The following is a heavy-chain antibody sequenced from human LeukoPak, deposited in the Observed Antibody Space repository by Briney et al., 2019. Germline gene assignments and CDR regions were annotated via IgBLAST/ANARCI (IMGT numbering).Heavy chain of an antibody. CDR1: GFTFSSYS. CDR3: ARGDLRKGNDY. CDR2: ISSSSSYI. Sequence: PGGSLRLSCAASGFTFSSYSMTWVRQAPGKGLEWVSSISSSSSYIYYADSVEGRFTISRDNAKNSLYLQMNSLRAEDTAVYYCARGDLRKGNDYWGQGTLVTVSS. D-gene: IGHD2-21*02. J-gene: IGHJ4*02. V-gene: IGHV3-21*01.